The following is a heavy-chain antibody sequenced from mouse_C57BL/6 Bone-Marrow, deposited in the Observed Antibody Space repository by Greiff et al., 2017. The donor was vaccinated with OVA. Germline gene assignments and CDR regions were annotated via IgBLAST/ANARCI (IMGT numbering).Heavy chain of an antibody. CDR2: IYPGSGST. J-gene: IGHJ2*01. V-gene: IGHV1-55*01. Sequence: QVQLQQPGAELVKPGASVKMSCKASGYTFTSYWITWVKQRPGKGLEWIGDIYPGSGSTNDNEKFKSKATLTVDTSSSTAYMQLSSLASEDSAVYYGARDYDLFDYWGQGTTLTVSS. CDR1: GYTFTSYW. D-gene: IGHD2-4*01. CDR3: ARDYDLFDY.